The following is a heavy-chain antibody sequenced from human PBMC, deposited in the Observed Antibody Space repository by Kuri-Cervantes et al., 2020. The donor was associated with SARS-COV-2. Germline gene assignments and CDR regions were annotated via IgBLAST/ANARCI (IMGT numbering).Heavy chain of an antibody. Sequence: ASVKVSCKVSGYTFTGYYMHWVRQAPGQGLEWMGWISAYNGNTNYAQKLQGRVTMTTDTSTSTAYMELRSLRSDDTAVYYCARGRPTGGLYYMDVWGKGTTVTVSS. CDR1: GYTFTGYY. J-gene: IGHJ6*03. CDR3: ARGRPTGGLYYMDV. CDR2: ISAYNGNT. D-gene: IGHD7-27*01. V-gene: IGHV1-18*04.